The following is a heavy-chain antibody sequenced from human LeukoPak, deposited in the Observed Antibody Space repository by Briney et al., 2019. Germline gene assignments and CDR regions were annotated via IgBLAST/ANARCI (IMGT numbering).Heavy chain of an antibody. V-gene: IGHV3-21*01. CDR2: ISSSSSYI. D-gene: IGHD3-10*01. CDR1: VFTFSSYS. J-gene: IGHJ4*02. CDR3: ARDGYYYGSGTRNFFDY. Sequence: GGSLRLSCAASVFTFSSYSMNWVRQAPGKGLEWVSSISSSSSYIYYADSVKGRFTISRDNAKNSLYLQMNSLRAEDTAVYYCARDGYYYGSGTRNFFDYWGQGTLVTVSS.